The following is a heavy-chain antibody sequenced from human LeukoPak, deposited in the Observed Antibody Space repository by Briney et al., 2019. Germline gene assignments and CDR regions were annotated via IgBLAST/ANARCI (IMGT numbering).Heavy chain of an antibody. J-gene: IGHJ5*02. CDR1: GGSFSGYY. Sequence: SETLSLTCAVYGGSFSGYYWGWIRQPPGKGLEWIGDINHSGSTNYNPSLKSRVTISVDTSKNQFSLKLNSVTAADTAMYYCARGLRFITGTTKLNPLDPWGQGTLVTVSS. D-gene: IGHD1-7*01. CDR2: INHSGST. V-gene: IGHV4-34*01. CDR3: ARGLRFITGTTKLNPLDP.